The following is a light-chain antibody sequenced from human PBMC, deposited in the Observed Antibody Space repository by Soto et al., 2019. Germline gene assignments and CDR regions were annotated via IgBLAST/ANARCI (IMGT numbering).Light chain of an antibody. Sequence: EIVLTQSPATLSLSPGERATLSCRASQSVSSYLAWYQQKPGQAPRLLIYDASNRATGIPARFSGSGSGTVFTLTISSLEPEDFAVYYCQQRSNWPPFTFGGGTKVETK. V-gene: IGKV3-11*01. J-gene: IGKJ4*01. CDR1: QSVSSY. CDR3: QQRSNWPPFT. CDR2: DAS.